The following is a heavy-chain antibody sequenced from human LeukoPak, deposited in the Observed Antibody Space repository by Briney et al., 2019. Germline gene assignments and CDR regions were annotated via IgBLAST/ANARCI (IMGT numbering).Heavy chain of an antibody. J-gene: IGHJ4*02. CDR3: TTGYYDSSGYLYYFDY. Sequence: GGSLRLSCAASGFTFSNAWMSWVRQAPGKGLEWVGRIKSKTDGGTTDYAAPVKGRFTISRDDSKNTLYLQMNSLKTEDTAVYYCTTGYYDSSGYLYYFDYWGQGTLVTVSS. CDR1: GFTFSNAW. V-gene: IGHV3-15*01. D-gene: IGHD3-22*01. CDR2: IKSKTDGGTT.